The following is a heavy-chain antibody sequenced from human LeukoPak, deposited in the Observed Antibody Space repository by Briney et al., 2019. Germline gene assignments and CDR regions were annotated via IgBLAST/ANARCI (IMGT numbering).Heavy chain of an antibody. V-gene: IGHV3-74*01. D-gene: IGHD3-16*02. Sequence: GGSLRLSCAASGFNFRSYWMHWIRQAPGKGLVWVSRINSDGTGTYADFVKGRFTISRDNANNTLYLQMNSLRVEDTAVYYCARSRGGSYHYWGQGTLVTVSS. J-gene: IGHJ4*02. CDR2: INSDGTGT. CDR3: ARSRGGSYHY. CDR1: GFNFRSYW.